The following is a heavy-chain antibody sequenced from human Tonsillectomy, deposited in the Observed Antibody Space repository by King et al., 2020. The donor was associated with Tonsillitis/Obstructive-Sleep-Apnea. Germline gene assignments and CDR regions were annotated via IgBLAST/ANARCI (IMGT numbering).Heavy chain of an antibody. J-gene: IGHJ4*02. Sequence: VQLQQWGAELLKPSETLSLTCAVYGGSFSGDYWSWIRQPPGKGLEWIGEINRSGTTNYNPSLKSRVTMSVDTSKNQFSLNLSSVTAADTAVYYCAREPYSSGRVDRYFDYWGQGILVTVSS. CDR2: INRSGTT. CDR3: AREPYSSGRVDRYFDY. D-gene: IGHD6-19*01. CDR1: GGSFSGDY. V-gene: IGHV4-34*01.